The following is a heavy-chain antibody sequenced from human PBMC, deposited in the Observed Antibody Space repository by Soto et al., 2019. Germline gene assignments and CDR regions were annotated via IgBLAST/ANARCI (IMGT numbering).Heavy chain of an antibody. J-gene: IGHJ4*02. CDR2: IIPIFGTA. CDR1: GGTFSSYA. V-gene: IGHV1-69*13. Sequence: SVKVSCKASGGTFSSYAISWLRQAPGQGLEWMGGIIPIFGTANYAQKFQGRVTITADESTSTAYMELSSLRSEDTAVYYCARDSGYSYGSLSYWGQGTLVTVSS. D-gene: IGHD5-18*01. CDR3: ARDSGYSYGSLSY.